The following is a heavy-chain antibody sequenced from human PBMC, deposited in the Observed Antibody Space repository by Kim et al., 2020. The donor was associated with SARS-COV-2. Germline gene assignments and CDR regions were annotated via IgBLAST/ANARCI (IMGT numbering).Heavy chain of an antibody. J-gene: IGHJ5*02. CDR3: ARGRRGPAARAGWFDP. D-gene: IGHD2-2*01. Sequence: SETLSLTCAVYGGSFSGYYWSWIRQPPGKGLEWIGEINHSGSTNYNPSLKSRVTISVDTSKNQFSLKLSSVTAADTAVYYCARGRRGPAARAGWFDPWGQGTLVTVSS. CDR2: INHSGST. CDR1: GGSFSGYY. V-gene: IGHV4-34*01.